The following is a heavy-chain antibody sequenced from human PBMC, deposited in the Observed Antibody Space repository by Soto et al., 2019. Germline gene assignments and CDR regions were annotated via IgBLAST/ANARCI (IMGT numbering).Heavy chain of an antibody. CDR1: GFTFSNYA. D-gene: IGHD6-19*01. CDR3: ARDRLARGIPVAGRIDY. Sequence: GGSLRLSCVASGFTFSNYAMSWVPQPPGKGLEWVSSISSTGALMYYADSVKGRFTISRDDADNSLYLQMNSLRVEDTAVYYCARDRLARGIPVAGRIDYWGQGA. V-gene: IGHV3-21*01. CDR2: ISSTGALM. J-gene: IGHJ4*02.